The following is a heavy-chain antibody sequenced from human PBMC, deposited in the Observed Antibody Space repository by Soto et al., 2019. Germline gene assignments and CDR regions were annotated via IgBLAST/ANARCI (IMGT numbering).Heavy chain of an antibody. CDR1: GFSFGIYA. Sequence: LRLSCAASGFSFGIYALSWVRQAPGKGLEWVSTISGSDGKTFYADSVKGRFSISRDTSQSTLYLQMNSLRADDTAMYYCARWSYLDYWGQGTRVTVSS. CDR3: ARWSYLDY. J-gene: IGHJ4*02. CDR2: ISGSDGKT. V-gene: IGHV3-23*01. D-gene: IGHD3-3*01.